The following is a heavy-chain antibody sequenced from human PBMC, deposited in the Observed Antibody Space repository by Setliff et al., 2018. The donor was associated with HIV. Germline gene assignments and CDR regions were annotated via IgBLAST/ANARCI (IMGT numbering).Heavy chain of an antibody. J-gene: IGHJ3*02. CDR3: VRDSDYTNRHDAFDI. Sequence: SLRLSCAASGFTFGTYWMHWVRQAPGKGLVWVSLISHEGTTTNYADSVKGRFTISRDNAKDTLYLQMNSVRAEDSGVYYCVRDSDYTNRHDAFDIWGRGTMVTVSS. CDR2: ISHEGTTT. D-gene: IGHD4-4*01. CDR1: GFTFGTYW. V-gene: IGHV3-74*01.